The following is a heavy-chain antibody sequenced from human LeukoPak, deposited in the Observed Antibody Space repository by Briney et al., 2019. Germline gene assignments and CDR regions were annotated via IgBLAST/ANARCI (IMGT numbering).Heavy chain of an antibody. CDR3: ARGGGSYSAFSSYFDY. J-gene: IGHJ4*02. Sequence: ASVKVSCKASGYTFTGYYMHWVRQAPGQGLEWMGWINPNSGGTNYAQKFQGRVTMTRDTSISTAYMELSRLRSDDTAAYYCARGGGSYSAFSSYFDYWGQGTLVTVSS. CDR2: INPNSGGT. CDR1: GYTFTGYY. D-gene: IGHD1-26*01. V-gene: IGHV1-2*02.